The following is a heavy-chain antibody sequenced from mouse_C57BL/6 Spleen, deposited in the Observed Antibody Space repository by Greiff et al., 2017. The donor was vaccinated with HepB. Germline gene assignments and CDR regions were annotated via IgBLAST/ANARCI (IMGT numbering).Heavy chain of an antibody. CDR2: INPNNGGT. CDR1: GYTFTDYY. Sequence: EVQLQQSGPELVKPGASVKISCKASGYTFTDYYMNWVKQSHGKSLEWIGDINPNNGGTSYNQKFKGKATLTVDKSSSTAYMELRSLTSEDSAVYYCASIYYDYDVYWGQGTLVTVSA. CDR3: ASIYYDYDVY. D-gene: IGHD2-4*01. J-gene: IGHJ3*01. V-gene: IGHV1-26*01.